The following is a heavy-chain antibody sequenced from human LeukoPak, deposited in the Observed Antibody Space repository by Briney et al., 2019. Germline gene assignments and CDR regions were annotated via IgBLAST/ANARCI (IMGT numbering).Heavy chain of an antibody. Sequence: SETLSLTCAVYGGAFSGYYWSWIRQPPGKGLEWIGEINHSGSTNYNPSLKSRVTILVDTSKNQFSLKLSSVTAADTAVYYCARVLTTVSTYYFDYWGQGTLVTVSS. D-gene: IGHD4-17*01. V-gene: IGHV4-34*01. CDR3: ARVLTTVSTYYFDY. CDR1: GGAFSGYY. J-gene: IGHJ4*02. CDR2: INHSGST.